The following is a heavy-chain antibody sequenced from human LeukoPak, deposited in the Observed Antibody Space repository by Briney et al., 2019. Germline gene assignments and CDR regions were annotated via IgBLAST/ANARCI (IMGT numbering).Heavy chain of an antibody. D-gene: IGHD3-22*01. Sequence: SETLSLTCTVSGGSISSYYWSWIRQPAGKGLEWIGRIYTSGSTNYNPSLKSRVTMSVDTSKNQFSLKLSSVTAADTAVYYCARDDEYYYDSRHYYYMDVWGKGTTVTVSS. CDR2: IYTSGST. V-gene: IGHV4-4*07. CDR3: ARDDEYYYDSRHYYYMDV. J-gene: IGHJ6*03. CDR1: GGSISSYY.